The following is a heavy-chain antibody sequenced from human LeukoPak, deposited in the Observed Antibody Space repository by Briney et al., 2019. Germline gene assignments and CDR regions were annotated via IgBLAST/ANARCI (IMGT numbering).Heavy chain of an antibody. Sequence: SETLSLTCTVSGGSISSYYWSWIRQPAGKGLEWIGRIYTSGSTNYNPSLKSRVTISVDTSKNQFSLKLSSVTAADTAVYYCARPGGSYGYGSYYYYGMDVWGQGTTVTVSS. CDR2: IYTSGST. V-gene: IGHV4-4*07. D-gene: IGHD5-18*01. CDR1: GGSISSYY. CDR3: ARPGGSYGYGSYYYYGMDV. J-gene: IGHJ6*02.